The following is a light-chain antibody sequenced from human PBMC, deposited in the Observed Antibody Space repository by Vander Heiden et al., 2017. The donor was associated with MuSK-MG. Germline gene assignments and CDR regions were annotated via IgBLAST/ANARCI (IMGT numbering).Light chain of an antibody. CDR1: KWGDKY. CDR2: QGS. J-gene: IGLJ1*01. V-gene: IGLV3-1*01. Sequence: SYELTQPPSVSVSPGQTASITCSGDKWGDKYACWYQQKPGQSPVLVIYQGSKRPSGIPERFSGSNSGNTATLTISGTQAMDEADYYCQAWDSSTFYVFGTGTKVTVL. CDR3: QAWDSSTFYV.